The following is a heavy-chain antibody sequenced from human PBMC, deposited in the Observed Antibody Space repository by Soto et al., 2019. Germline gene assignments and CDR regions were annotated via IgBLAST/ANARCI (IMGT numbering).Heavy chain of an antibody. J-gene: IGHJ4*02. Sequence: QVQLVESGGGVVQPGRSLRLSCAASGFTFSSYVMHWVRQAPGKGLEWVAVIWYDGSNKYYADSVKGPFTISRDNSKKTLYPQMNSLRAEDTAVYYCEREPSMYVDSWGTCGYWGQGTLVPVSS. V-gene: IGHV3-33*01. D-gene: IGHD4-17*01. CDR2: IWYDGSNK. CDR1: GFTFSSYV. CDR3: EREPSMYVDSWGTCGY.